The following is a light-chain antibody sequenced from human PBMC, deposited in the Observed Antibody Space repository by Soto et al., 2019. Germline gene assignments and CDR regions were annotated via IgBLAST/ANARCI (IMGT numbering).Light chain of an antibody. CDR1: QSVSGW. V-gene: IGKV1-5*01. Sequence: DIQMTQSPSTLSASVGDTVTVTCRASQSVSGWLAWYQQKPGQAPKLLIYDASTLTSGVPSRFSGSGSGTEFTLTISRLQPEDFATYYCQQYHVFWTFGQGTRLEIK. J-gene: IGKJ5*01. CDR2: DAS. CDR3: QQYHVFWT.